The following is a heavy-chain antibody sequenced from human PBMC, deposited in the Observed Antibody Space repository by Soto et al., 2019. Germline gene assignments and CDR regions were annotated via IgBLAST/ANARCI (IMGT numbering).Heavy chain of an antibody. CDR2: IYHSGST. Sequence: QVQLQESGPGLVKPSGTLSLTCAVSGGSISSTNWWSWVRQPPGKGLEWIGEIYHSGSTNYNPSLKRRVTISVDKSKTQFSLMLSSVTAADTAVYYCAREELGYCRGGSCYYFDYWGQGTLVTVSS. CDR1: GGSISSTNW. J-gene: IGHJ4*02. CDR3: AREELGYCRGGSCYYFDY. D-gene: IGHD2-15*01. V-gene: IGHV4-4*02.